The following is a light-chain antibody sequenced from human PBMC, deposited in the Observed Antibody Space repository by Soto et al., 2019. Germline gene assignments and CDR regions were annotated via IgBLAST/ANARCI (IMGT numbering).Light chain of an antibody. V-gene: IGKV3-11*01. Sequence: EIVLTQSPATLSLSPGERATLSCRASQSVSSYLAWYQQTPGQAPRLLIYDASNRATGIPARFSGSGSGTACTLTISSLEPEDFAFDYCQQRSNWPPLTFGGGTKVEIK. J-gene: IGKJ4*01. CDR1: QSVSSY. CDR3: QQRSNWPPLT. CDR2: DAS.